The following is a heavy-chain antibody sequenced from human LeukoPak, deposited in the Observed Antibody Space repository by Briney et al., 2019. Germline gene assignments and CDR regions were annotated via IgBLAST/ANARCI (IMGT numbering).Heavy chain of an antibody. D-gene: IGHD1-26*01. J-gene: IGHJ3*02. CDR1: GFTFSTYA. V-gene: IGHV3-23*01. CDR2: VSSSGGST. CDR3: ARGDQWELLRWFSSREEGCAFDI. Sequence: GGSLRLSCAASGFTFSTYAMSWVRQAPGKGLEWVSTVSSSGGSTYYADSVKGRFTISRDNAKNTLYLQMNSLRAEDTAVYYCARGDQWELLRWFSSREEGCAFDIWGQGTMVTVSS.